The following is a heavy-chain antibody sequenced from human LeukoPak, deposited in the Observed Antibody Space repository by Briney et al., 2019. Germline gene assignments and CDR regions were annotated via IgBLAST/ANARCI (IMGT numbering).Heavy chain of an antibody. CDR1: GGSFSGYY. D-gene: IGHD3-16*02. J-gene: IGHJ4*02. Sequence: SETLSLTCAVYGGSFSGYYWSWIRHPPGKGLEWIGEINHSGSTNYNPSLKSRVTISVDTSKNQFSLKLSSVTAADTAVYYCASAFYDYIWGSYRFSPITYFDYWGQGTLVTVSS. V-gene: IGHV4-34*01. CDR3: ASAFYDYIWGSYRFSPITYFDY. CDR2: INHSGST.